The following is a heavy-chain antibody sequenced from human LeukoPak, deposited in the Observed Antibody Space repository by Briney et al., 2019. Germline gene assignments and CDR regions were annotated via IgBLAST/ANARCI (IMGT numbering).Heavy chain of an antibody. D-gene: IGHD3-10*01. CDR1: GFTFNTYW. Sequence: GGSLRLSCAASGFTFNTYWMSWVRQSPGKGPEWVANVKQDGSAKNYVDSVKGRFSISRDNANNSLSLQMNSLRAGDTAVYYCARGGRSGNFDYWGPGTLVTVS. J-gene: IGHJ4*02. CDR2: VKQDGSAK. V-gene: IGHV3-7*04. CDR3: ARGGRSGNFDY.